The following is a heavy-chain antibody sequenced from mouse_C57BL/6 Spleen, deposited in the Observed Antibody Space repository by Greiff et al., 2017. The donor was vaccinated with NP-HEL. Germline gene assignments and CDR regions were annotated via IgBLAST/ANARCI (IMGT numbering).Heavy chain of an antibody. CDR3: ARSGAYYDYDEYYFDY. V-gene: IGHV1-53*01. Sequence: QVQLQQPGTELVKPGASVKLSCKASGYTFTSYWMHWVKQRPGQGLEWIGNINPSNGGTNYNEKFKSKATLTVDKSSSTAYMQLSSLTSEDSAVYYCARSGAYYDYDEYYFDYWGQGTTLTVSS. CDR1: GYTFTSYW. CDR2: INPSNGGT. D-gene: IGHD2-4*01. J-gene: IGHJ2*01.